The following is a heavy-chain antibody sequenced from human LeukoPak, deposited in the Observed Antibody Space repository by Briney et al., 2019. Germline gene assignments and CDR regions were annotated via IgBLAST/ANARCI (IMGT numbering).Heavy chain of an antibody. D-gene: IGHD5-18*01. V-gene: IGHV3-9*03. J-gene: IGHJ4*02. CDR2: ISWNSGSI. CDR3: AKDMAAMGKGGFDY. CDR1: GFTFDDYA. Sequence: GRSLRLSCAASGFTFDDYAMHWVRQAPGKGLEWVSGISWNSGSIGYADSVKGRFTISRDNAKNSLYLQMNSLRAEDMALYCCAKDMAAMGKGGFDYWGQGTLVTVSS.